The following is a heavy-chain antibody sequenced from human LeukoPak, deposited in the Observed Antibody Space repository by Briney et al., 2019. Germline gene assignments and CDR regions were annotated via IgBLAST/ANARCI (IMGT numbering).Heavy chain of an antibody. CDR1: AYTLTELS. CDR3: AVVGATDNYFDY. V-gene: IGHV1-24*01. D-gene: IGHD1-26*01. CDR2: FDLEDGET. Sequence: ASVKVSSKVSAYTLTELSMHWVRQAPGKGLEWMGGFDLEDGETIYAQKFQGRVTMTEDTSTDTAYMELSSLRSEDTAVYYCAVVGATDNYFDYWGQGTLVTVSS. J-gene: IGHJ4*02.